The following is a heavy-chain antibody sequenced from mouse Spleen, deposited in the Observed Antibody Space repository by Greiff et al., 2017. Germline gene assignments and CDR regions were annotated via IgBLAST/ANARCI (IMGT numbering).Heavy chain of an antibody. CDR3: ARQGYYGSSYFDY. D-gene: IGHD1-1*01. V-gene: IGHV5-15*01. CDR1: GFTFSDYG. J-gene: IGHJ2*01. Sequence: DVMLVESGGGLVKPGGSLKLSCAASGFTFSDYGMAWVRQAPGKGPEWVAFISNLAYSIYYADTVTGRFTISRENAKNTLYLEMSSLRSEDTAMYYCARQGYYGSSYFDYWGQGTTLTVSS. CDR2: ISNLAYSI.